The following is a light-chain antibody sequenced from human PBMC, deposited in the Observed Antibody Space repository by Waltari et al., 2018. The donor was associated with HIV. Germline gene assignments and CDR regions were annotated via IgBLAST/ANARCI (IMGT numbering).Light chain of an antibody. J-gene: IGKJ2*01. CDR2: SAS. CDR1: QSIGSS. CDR3: LQSSSIPYT. V-gene: IGKV6-21*02. Sequence: EIVMTQSPDFQSVTPNEKVTITCRASQSIGSSLQWYQQKPDQSPKPLIKSASQSISGVPSRFSGSGSGTDFTLTIYTLEAEDVATYYCLQSSSIPYTFGRGTKLEIK.